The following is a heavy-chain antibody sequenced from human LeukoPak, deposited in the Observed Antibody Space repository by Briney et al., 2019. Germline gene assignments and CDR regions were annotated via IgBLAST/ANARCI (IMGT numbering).Heavy chain of an antibody. CDR2: ISWNSGSI. D-gene: IGHD1-26*01. J-gene: IGHJ3*02. CDR1: GFTFDDYA. Sequence: GGSLRLSCAASGFTFDDYAMHWVRQAPGKGLEWVSGISWNSGSIGYADSVKGRFTISRDNAKSSLYLQMNSLRAEDTALYYCAKGWRELPRDAFDIWGQGTMVTVSS. CDR3: AKGWRELPRDAFDI. V-gene: IGHV3-9*01.